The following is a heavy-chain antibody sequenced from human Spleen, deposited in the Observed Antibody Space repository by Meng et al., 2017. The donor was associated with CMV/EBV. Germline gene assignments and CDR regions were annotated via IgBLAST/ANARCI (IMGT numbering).Heavy chain of an antibody. CDR3: AKGEWELPTFFDF. Sequence: GESLKISCSASGFTFSNYAMTWVRQAPGKGPKWVATINDSGRTTFYADSVKGRFTISRDNSNETLFLQMNSLTAEDTAAYYCAKGEWELPTFFDFWGQGILVTVSS. CDR1: GFTFSNYA. V-gene: IGHV3-23*01. D-gene: IGHD1-26*01. CDR2: INDSGRTT. J-gene: IGHJ4*02.